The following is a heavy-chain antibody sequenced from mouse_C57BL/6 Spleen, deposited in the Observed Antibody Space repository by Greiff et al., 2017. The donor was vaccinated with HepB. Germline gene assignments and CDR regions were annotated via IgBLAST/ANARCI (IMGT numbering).Heavy chain of an antibody. D-gene: IGHD1-1*01. V-gene: IGHV5-6*02. CDR1: GFTFSSYG. Sequence: DVKLVESGGDLVKPGGSLKLSCAASGFTFSSYGMSWVRQTPDKRLEWVATISSGGSYTYYPDSVKGRFTISRDNAKNTLYLQMSSLKSEDTAMYYCARHPYYGSSRSLPYYFDYWGQGTTLTVSS. J-gene: IGHJ2*01. CDR2: ISSGGSYT. CDR3: ARHPYYGSSRSLPYYFDY.